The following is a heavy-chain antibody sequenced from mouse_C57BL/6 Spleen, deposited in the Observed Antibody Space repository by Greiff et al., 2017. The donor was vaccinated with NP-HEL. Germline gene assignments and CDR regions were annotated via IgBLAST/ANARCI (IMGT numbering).Heavy chain of an antibody. J-gene: IGHJ3*01. CDR3: VEDLWFAY. Sequence: VKLMESGPELVKPGASVKISCKASGYAFSSSWMNWVKQRPGKGLEWIGRIYPGDGDTNYNGKFKGKATLTADKSSSTAYMQLSSLTSEDSAVYFCVEDLWFAYWGQGTLVTVSA. CDR1: GYAFSSSW. V-gene: IGHV1-82*01. CDR2: IYPGDGDT.